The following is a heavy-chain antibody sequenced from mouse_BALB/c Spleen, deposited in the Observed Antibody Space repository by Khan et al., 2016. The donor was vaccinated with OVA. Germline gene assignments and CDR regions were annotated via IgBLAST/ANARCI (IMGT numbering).Heavy chain of an antibody. Sequence: VKLLESGAELARPGASVKMSCKASGYTFTSSTIHWIKKRPGQGLEWIGYINPSNGYTNYNQKFKDKATLTTEKSSTTAYLQLSSLKSDDSAVYNCVRDGAYHRNDGWFAYWGQGTLVTVSA. CDR1: GYTFTSST. CDR2: INPSNGYT. D-gene: IGHD2-14*01. V-gene: IGHV1-4*01. CDR3: VRDGAYHRNDGWFAY. J-gene: IGHJ3*01.